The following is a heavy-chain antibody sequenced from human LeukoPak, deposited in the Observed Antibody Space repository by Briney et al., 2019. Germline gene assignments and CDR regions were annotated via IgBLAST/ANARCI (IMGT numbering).Heavy chain of an antibody. D-gene: IGHD4-23*01. CDR2: ISYDGSNK. Sequence: PGGSLRLSCAASGFTFSSYGMHWVRQAPGKGLEWVSVISYDGSNKYYADSVKGRFTISRDNSKNTLYLQMNSLRAEDTAVYYCAKDDGPERGGKGAFDYWGQGTLVTVSS. V-gene: IGHV3-30*18. J-gene: IGHJ4*02. CDR1: GFTFSSYG. CDR3: AKDDGPERGGKGAFDY.